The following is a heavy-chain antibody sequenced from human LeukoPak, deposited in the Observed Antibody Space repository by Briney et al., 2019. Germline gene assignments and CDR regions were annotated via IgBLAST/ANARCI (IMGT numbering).Heavy chain of an antibody. J-gene: IGHJ4*02. Sequence: GGSLRLSCAASGFTFSSYSMNWVRQAPGKGLEWVSSISSSSSYIYYADSVKGRFTISRDNAKNSLYLQMNSLRAEDTAVYYCARDLGSSSGWQSPDGGFDYWGQGTLVTVSS. D-gene: IGHD6-19*01. CDR3: ARDLGSSSGWQSPDGGFDY. V-gene: IGHV3-21*01. CDR2: ISSSSSYI. CDR1: GFTFSSYS.